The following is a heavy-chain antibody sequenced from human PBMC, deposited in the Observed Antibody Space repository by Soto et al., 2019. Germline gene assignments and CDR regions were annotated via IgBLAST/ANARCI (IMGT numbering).Heavy chain of an antibody. CDR1: GGSISSYY. D-gene: IGHD3-9*01. CDR3: ARGRTYYDILTGYFY. V-gene: IGHV4-59*01. Sequence: LSLTCTVSGGSISSYYWSWIRQPPGKGLEWIGYIYYSGSTNYNPSLKSRVTISVDTSKNQFSLKLSSVTAADTAVYYCARGRTYYDILTGYFYWGQGTLVTVSS. CDR2: IYYSGST. J-gene: IGHJ4*02.